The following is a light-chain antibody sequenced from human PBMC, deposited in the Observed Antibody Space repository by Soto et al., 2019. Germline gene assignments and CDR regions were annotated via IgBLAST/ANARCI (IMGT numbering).Light chain of an antibody. J-gene: IGKJ2*01. Sequence: EIVLTQSPATLSLSPGERATLSCRASQSVSSYLAWYQQKPGQAPRLLIYDASTRATGIPARFSGSGSGTDFTLTINSLKPEDFAVYYCQQRSNWRIFGQGTKLEIK. V-gene: IGKV3-11*01. CDR3: QQRSNWRI. CDR2: DAS. CDR1: QSVSSY.